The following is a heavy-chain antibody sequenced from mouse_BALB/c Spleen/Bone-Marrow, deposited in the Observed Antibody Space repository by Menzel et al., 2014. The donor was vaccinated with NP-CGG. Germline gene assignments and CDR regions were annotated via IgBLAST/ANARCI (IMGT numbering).Heavy chain of an antibody. CDR1: GFTFSSFG. J-gene: IGHJ2*01. Sequence: EVMLVESGGGLVQPGGSRKLSCAASGFTFSSFGMHWVRQAPEKGLEWVAYISSGSSTIYYADTLKGRFTISRDNPKNTLFLQMTSLRSEDTAMYYCARSRLRGYYFDYWGQGTTLSVSS. CDR3: ARSRLRGYYFDY. V-gene: IGHV5-17*02. CDR2: ISSGSSTI. D-gene: IGHD3-2*02.